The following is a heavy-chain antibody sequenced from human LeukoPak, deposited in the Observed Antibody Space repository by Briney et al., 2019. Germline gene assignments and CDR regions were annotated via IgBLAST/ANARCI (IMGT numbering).Heavy chain of an antibody. CDR2: INHSGST. J-gene: IGHJ5*02. CDR1: GGSFSGYY. Sequence: SETLPLTCAVYGGSFSGYYWSWIRQPPGKGLEWIGEINHSGSTNYNPSLKSRVTISVDTSKNQFSLKLSSVTAADTAVYYCARYNWNYRDSNWFDPWGQGTLVTVSS. V-gene: IGHV4-34*01. CDR3: ARYNWNYRDSNWFDP. D-gene: IGHD1-7*01.